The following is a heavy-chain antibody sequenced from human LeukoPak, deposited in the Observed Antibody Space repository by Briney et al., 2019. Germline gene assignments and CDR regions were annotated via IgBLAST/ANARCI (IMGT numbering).Heavy chain of an antibody. D-gene: IGHD3-22*01. CDR3: ARGYSMDYDDNGGYLGGHCFDN. V-gene: IGHV3-30-3*01. CDR2: ISYDGSNN. Sequence: PGRSLRLSCAASGFTFSSYAMHWVRQAPGKGLEWAAVISYDGSNNYHADSVKGRFTISRDDSKNTLYLQMNSLRAEDTAVYYCARGYSMDYDDNGGYLGGHCFDNWGQGTLVTVSS. J-gene: IGHJ4*02. CDR1: GFTFSSYA.